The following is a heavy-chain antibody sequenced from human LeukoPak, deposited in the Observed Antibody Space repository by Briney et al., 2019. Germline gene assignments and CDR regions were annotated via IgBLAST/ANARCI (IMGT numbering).Heavy chain of an antibody. J-gene: IGHJ4*02. CDR1: GFTFSSHW. Sequence: GGSLRLSCAASGFTFSSHWMHWVRQAPGKGLVWVSRINSDGSSISYADSVKGRFTISRDNSKNTLYLQMNSLRAEDTAIYYCAREGPRGNSQFDYWGQGTLVTVSS. CDR3: AREGPRGNSQFDY. V-gene: IGHV3-74*01. D-gene: IGHD2/OR15-2a*01. CDR2: INSDGSSI.